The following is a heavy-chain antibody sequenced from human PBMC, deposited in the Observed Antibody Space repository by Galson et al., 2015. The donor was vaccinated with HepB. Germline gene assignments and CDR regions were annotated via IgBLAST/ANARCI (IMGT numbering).Heavy chain of an antibody. V-gene: IGHV3-33*01. CDR1: GFTFSSYG. Sequence: SLRLSCAASGFTFSSYGMHWVRQAPDKGLEWVAVIWYGGSNKYYADSVKGRFTISRDNSKNTLYLQMNSLRAEDTAVYYCARDGGPAAPYGMDVWGQGTTVTVSS. CDR2: IWYGGSNK. CDR3: ARDGGPAAPYGMDV. D-gene: IGHD6-13*01. J-gene: IGHJ6*02.